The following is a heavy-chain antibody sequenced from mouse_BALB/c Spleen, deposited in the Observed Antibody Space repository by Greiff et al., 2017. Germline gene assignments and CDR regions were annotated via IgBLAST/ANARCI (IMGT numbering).Heavy chain of an antibody. CDR2: INSNGGST. V-gene: IGHV5-6-3*01. D-gene: IGHD2-10*01. CDR1: GFTFSSYG. Sequence: EVKLVESGGGLVQPGGSLKLSCAASGFTFSSYGMSWVRQTPDKRLELVATINSNGGSTYYPDSVKGRFTISRDNAKNTLYLQMSSLKSEDTAMYYSARGAYYGNFYWYFDVWGAGTTVTVSS. J-gene: IGHJ1*01. CDR3: ARGAYYGNFYWYFDV.